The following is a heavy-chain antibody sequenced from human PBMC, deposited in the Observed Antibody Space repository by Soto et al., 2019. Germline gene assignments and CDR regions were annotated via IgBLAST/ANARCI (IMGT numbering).Heavy chain of an antibody. CDR1: GFTVSSSY. D-gene: IGHD6-13*01. CDR3: ARKLYSSSSYPLGY. J-gene: IGHJ4*02. Sequence: GGSLRLSCAASGFTVSSSYMSWVRQAPGKGLEWVSVIYSGGSIYYADSVKGRFTISRDNSKNTLYLQMNSLRAEDTAVYYCARKLYSSSSYPLGYWGQGTLVTAPQ. CDR2: IYSGGSI. V-gene: IGHV3-66*01.